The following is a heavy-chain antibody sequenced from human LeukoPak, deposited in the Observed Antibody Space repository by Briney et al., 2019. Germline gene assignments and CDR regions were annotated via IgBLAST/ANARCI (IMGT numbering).Heavy chain of an antibody. J-gene: IGHJ3*02. CDR1: GFTFSNYW. CDR2: MKQDGSDK. V-gene: IGHV3-7*01. CDR3: ARDGGVGFDM. D-gene: IGHD3-10*01. Sequence: AGGSLRLSCVASGFTFSNYWMTWVRQAPGKGLEWVASMKQDGSDKYYVDSVKGRFTISRDNGKKSLYLQMNSLRAEDTAVYYCARDGGVGFDMWGQGTTVSVSS.